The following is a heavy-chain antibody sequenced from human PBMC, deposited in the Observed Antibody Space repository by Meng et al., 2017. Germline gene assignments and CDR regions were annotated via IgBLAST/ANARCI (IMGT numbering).Heavy chain of an antibody. V-gene: IGHV3-48*03. J-gene: IGHJ4*02. CDR2: ISSSGSTI. CDR3: AREDTAMVIRGYDY. Sequence: GESLKISCAASGFTFSSYEMNWVRQAPGKGLEWVSYISSSGSTIYYADSVKGRFTISRDNAKSSLYLQMNSLRAEDTAVYYCAREDTAMVIRGYDYWGQGTLVTVSS. D-gene: IGHD5-18*01. CDR1: GFTFSSYE.